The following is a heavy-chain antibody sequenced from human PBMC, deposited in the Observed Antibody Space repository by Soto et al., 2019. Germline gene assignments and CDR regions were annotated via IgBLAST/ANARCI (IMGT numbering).Heavy chain of an antibody. Sequence: QVQLVESGGGVVQPGRSLRLSCAASGFTFSSYGMHWVRQAPGKGLEWVALVWYDGGNKYYADSVKGRFTISRDNSKNTLYLQMNILREEDTAVYYCVRAAGYSGNDYVYYYGMDVWGQGTTVTVSS. CDR3: VRAAGYSGNDYVYYYGMDV. J-gene: IGHJ6*02. V-gene: IGHV3-33*01. CDR1: GFTFSSYG. CDR2: VWYDGGNK. D-gene: IGHD5-12*01.